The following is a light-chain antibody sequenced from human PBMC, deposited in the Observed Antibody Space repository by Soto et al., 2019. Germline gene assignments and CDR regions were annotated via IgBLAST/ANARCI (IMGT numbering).Light chain of an antibody. CDR1: QSLVYSNGNTY. Sequence: DVVLTQSPLSLPVTLGQPASISCRSSQSLVYSNGNTYLNWFHQRPGQSPRRLIYKVSNRDSGVPDRFSGSGSGTDFTLTISRVEAEDGGVYYCMQGTHWITFGQGTRLEIK. V-gene: IGKV2-30*01. J-gene: IGKJ5*01. CDR3: MQGTHWIT. CDR2: KVS.